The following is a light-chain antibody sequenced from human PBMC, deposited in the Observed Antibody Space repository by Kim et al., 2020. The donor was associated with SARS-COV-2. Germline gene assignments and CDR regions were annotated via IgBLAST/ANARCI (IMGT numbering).Light chain of an antibody. J-gene: IGKJ4*01. CDR1: QSVSRS. CDR2: DAS. CDR3: QQRSDWPPS. V-gene: IGKV3-11*01. Sequence: EIVLTQSPATLSLSPGERATLSCRASQSVSRSLAWYQQKPGQAPRLLIYDASNRATDIPARFSGSGSGTDFTLTITSLEPEDFAVYYCQQRSDWPPSFGGGTKVDIK.